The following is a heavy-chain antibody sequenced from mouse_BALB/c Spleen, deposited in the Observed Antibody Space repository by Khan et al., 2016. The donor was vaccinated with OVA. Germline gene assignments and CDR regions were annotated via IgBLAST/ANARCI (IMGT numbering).Heavy chain of an antibody. CDR1: GFTFSDFY. Sequence: EVELVESGGGLVKPGGSLKLSCAASGFTFSDFYMYLVRQTPEKRLEWVATISAGGSYIYYPDYVKGRFTISRDNTKNNLYLQMSSLKSEDTAMHFCARGHYGRPFAQWGHGNLVTVS. CDR2: ISAGGSYI. D-gene: IGHD1-1*02. CDR3: ARGHYGRPFAQ. J-gene: IGHJ3*01. V-gene: IGHV5-4*02.